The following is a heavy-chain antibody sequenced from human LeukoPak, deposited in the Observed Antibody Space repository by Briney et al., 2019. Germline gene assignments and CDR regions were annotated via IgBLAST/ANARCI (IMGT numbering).Heavy chain of an antibody. CDR2: IIPILGMT. Sequence: SVKVSCKASGGTFSSYAISWVRQAPGRGLEWMGRIIPILGMTHYTQKLQGRVTITADKSTGTAYMELTSLRSEDTAVCYCARDLVVSCSSTSCSVAPSASWGQGTLVTVSS. V-gene: IGHV1-69*04. D-gene: IGHD2-2*01. CDR3: ARDLVVSCSSTSCSVAPSAS. CDR1: GGTFSSYA. J-gene: IGHJ5*02.